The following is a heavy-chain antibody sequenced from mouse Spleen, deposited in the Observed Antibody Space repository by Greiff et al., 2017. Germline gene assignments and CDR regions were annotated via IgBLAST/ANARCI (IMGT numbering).Heavy chain of an antibody. Sequence: VQLQQSGPELVKPGASVKISCKASGYTFTDYYMNWVKQSHGKSLEWIGDINPNNGGTSYNQKFKGKATLTVDKSSSTAYMELRSLTSEDSAVYYCAPYYAYAMDYWGQGTSVTVSS. CDR1: GYTFTDYY. J-gene: IGHJ4*01. D-gene: IGHD1-1*01. CDR3: APYYAYAMDY. V-gene: IGHV1-26*01. CDR2: INPNNGGT.